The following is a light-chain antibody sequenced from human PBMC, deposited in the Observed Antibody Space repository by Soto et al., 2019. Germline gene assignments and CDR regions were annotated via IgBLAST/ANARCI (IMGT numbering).Light chain of an antibody. Sequence: QSVLTQPPSVSEAPRQRVTSSCSGGSSNIGNNAVNWYQQLPGKAPKLLIYYDDLLPSGVSDRFSGSKSGTSASLAISGLQSEDEADYYCAAWDDSLNGRYVFGTGTKVTVL. CDR3: AAWDDSLNGRYV. CDR2: YDD. V-gene: IGLV1-36*01. CDR1: SSNIGNNA. J-gene: IGLJ1*01.